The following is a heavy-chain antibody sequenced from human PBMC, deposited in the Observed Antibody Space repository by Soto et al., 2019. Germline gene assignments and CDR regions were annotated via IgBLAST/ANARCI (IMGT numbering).Heavy chain of an antibody. V-gene: IGHV5-51*01. CDR3: ARPVRTTGPTLGWLDP. Sequence: GESLKISCKASGYNFANFWIGWVRQMPGKGLEWMGIIHPGDSDTRYRPPFQGQVTISADKSISTAYLQWRSLEASDTAVYYCARPVRTTGPTLGWLDPWGQGTLVTVSS. CDR1: GYNFANFW. D-gene: IGHD1-1*01. CDR2: IHPGDSDT. J-gene: IGHJ5*02.